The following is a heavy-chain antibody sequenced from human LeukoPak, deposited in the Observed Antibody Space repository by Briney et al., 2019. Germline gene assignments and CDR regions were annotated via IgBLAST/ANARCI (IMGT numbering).Heavy chain of an antibody. CDR2: IYYSGST. J-gene: IGHJ5*02. CDR1: GGSISSYY. Sequence: SETLSLTCTVSGGSISSYYWSWIRQPPGKGLEWIGYIYYSGSTNYNPSLKSRVTISVDTSKNQFSLTMTSMTAADTGIYYCTRGLASGVDPWGQGILVTVSS. CDR3: TRGLASGVDP. V-gene: IGHV4-59*08.